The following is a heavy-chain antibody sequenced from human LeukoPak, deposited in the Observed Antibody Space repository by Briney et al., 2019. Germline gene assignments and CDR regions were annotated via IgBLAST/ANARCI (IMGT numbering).Heavy chain of an antibody. CDR3: FCKKEAAYEMDV. CDR2: IKHDGSEK. Sequence: PGGSLRLSCAASGFSFSTSWMTWVRQAPGKRLQWVGNIKHDGSEKYYVDSVKGRLTVSRDNAKNSLYLQMNSLRAEDTAVYFCFCKKEAAYEMDVWGQGTTVTVSS. CDR1: GFSFSTSW. J-gene: IGHJ6*02. D-gene: IGHD2-21*01. V-gene: IGHV3-7*05.